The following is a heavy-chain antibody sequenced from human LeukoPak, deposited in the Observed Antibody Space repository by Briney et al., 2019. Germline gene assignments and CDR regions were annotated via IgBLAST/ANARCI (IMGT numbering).Heavy chain of an antibody. D-gene: IGHD1-26*01. J-gene: IGHJ4*02. CDR2: VYYSGST. CDR3: ARGPGSGTYWAFDY. CDR1: GGSISSYY. V-gene: IGHV4-59*01. Sequence: AETLSLTCTVSGGSISSYYWSWIRQPPGKGLEWIGYVYYSGSTSYNPSLKSRVTISVDTSKNQFSLKLSSVTAADAAVYYCARGPGSGTYWAFDYWGQGTLVTVSS.